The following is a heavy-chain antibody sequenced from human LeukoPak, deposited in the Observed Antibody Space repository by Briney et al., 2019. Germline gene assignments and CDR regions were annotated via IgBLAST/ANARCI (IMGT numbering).Heavy chain of an antibody. CDR2: IYYSGST. CDR1: GGSISSYY. Sequence: SETLSLTCTVSGGSISSYYWSWIRQPPGKGLEWIGYIYYSGSTNYNPSLKSRVTISVDTSKNQFSLKLSSVTAADTAVYYCARDLPSQYYYDSSGYYYGDAFDIWGQGTMVTVSP. CDR3: ARDLPSQYYYDSSGYYYGDAFDI. J-gene: IGHJ3*02. V-gene: IGHV4-59*01. D-gene: IGHD3-22*01.